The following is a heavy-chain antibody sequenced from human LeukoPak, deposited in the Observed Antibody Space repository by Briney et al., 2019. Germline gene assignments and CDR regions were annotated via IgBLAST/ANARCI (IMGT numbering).Heavy chain of an antibody. CDR3: LRGYCSSTSCYNWFDP. D-gene: IGHD2-2*01. CDR1: GYTFTGYY. CDR2: INPNSDGT. V-gene: IGHV1-2*02. Sequence: SVQVSCKASGYTFTGYYMHWVRQAPGQGLEWMGWINPNSDGTNYAQKFQGRVTMTRDTSISTAYMELSRLRSDDTAVYYCLRGYCSSTSCYNWFDPWGQGTLVTVSS. J-gene: IGHJ5*02.